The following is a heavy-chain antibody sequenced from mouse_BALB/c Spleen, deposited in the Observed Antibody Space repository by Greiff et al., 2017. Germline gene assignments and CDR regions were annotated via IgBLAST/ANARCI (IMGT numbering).Heavy chain of an antibody. Sequence: EVQLQQSGAELVRSGASVKLSCTASGFNIKDYYMHWVKQRPEQGLEWIGWIDPENGDTEYAPKFQGKATMTADTSSNTAYLQLSSLTSEDTAVYYCNPLYCSSSPWFAYWGQGTLVTVSA. CDR2: IDPENGDT. CDR3: NPLYCSSSPWFAY. D-gene: IGHD1-1*01. CDR1: GFNIKDYY. V-gene: IGHV14-4*02. J-gene: IGHJ3*01.